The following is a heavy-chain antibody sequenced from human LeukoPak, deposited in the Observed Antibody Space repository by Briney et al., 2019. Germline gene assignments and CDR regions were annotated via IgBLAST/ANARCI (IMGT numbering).Heavy chain of an antibody. CDR2: INPNSGGT. CDR1: GYTFTGYY. J-gene: IGHJ3*02. CDR3: AILGGSHDAFDI. V-gene: IGHV1-2*02. D-gene: IGHD1-26*01. Sequence: ASVKVSCKASGYTFTGYYMHWVRQAPGQGLEWMGWINPNSGGTNYAQKFQGRVTMTRDASISTAYMELSRLRSDDTAVYYCAILGGSHDAFDIWGQGTVVTVSS.